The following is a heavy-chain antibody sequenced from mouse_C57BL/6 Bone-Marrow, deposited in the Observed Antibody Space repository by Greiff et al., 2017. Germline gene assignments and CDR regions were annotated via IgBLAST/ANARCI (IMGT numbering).Heavy chain of an antibody. V-gene: IGHV1-69*01. Sequence: VQLQQPGAELVMPGASVKLSCKASGYTFTSYWMHWVKQRPGQGLEWIGEIDPSDSYTNYNQKFKGKSTLTVDKSSSTAYMQLSSLTSEDSAVYYCARDDDYDNYFDYWGQGTTLTVSS. J-gene: IGHJ2*01. CDR3: ARDDDYDNYFDY. CDR2: IDPSDSYT. D-gene: IGHD2-4*01. CDR1: GYTFTSYW.